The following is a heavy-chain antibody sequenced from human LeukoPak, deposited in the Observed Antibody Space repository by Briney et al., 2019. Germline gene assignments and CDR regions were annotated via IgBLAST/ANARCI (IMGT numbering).Heavy chain of an antibody. D-gene: IGHD3-10*01. CDR1: GGSFSGYY. CDR3: ARDYYGSGSYSPD. Sequence: SETLSLTCAVYGGSFSGYYWSWIRQPPGKGLEWIGEINHSGSTNYNPSLKSRVTISVDTSKNQFSLKLSSVTAADTAVYYCARDYYGSGSYSPDWGQGTLVTVSS. CDR2: INHSGST. J-gene: IGHJ4*02. V-gene: IGHV4-34*01.